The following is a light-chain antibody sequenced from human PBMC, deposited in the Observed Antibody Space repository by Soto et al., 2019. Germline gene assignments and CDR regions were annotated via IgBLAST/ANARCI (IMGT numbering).Light chain of an antibody. Sequence: EIVMTQSPATLSVSPGERATLSCRASQSVRSNLAWYQQKPGQAPRLLIYGASTRATGIPARFSGSGSGTEFTLTISSLQSVDFAVYYCQQYNNWPPLTFGGGTKVEIK. J-gene: IGKJ4*01. CDR1: QSVRSN. CDR2: GAS. CDR3: QQYNNWPPLT. V-gene: IGKV3-15*01.